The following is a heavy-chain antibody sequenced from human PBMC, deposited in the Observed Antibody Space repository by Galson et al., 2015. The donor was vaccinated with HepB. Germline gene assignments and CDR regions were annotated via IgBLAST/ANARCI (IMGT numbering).Heavy chain of an antibody. CDR2: ISSSSSTI. J-gene: IGHJ4*02. V-gene: IGHV3-48*01. CDR3: ARDLVEAVAGEFDY. Sequence: SLRLSCAASGFTFSSYSMNWVRQAPGKGLEWVSYISSSSSTIYYADSVKGRFTISRDNAKNSLYLQMNSLRAEDTAVYYCARDLVEAVAGEFDYWGQGTLVTVSS. D-gene: IGHD6-19*01. CDR1: GFTFSSYS.